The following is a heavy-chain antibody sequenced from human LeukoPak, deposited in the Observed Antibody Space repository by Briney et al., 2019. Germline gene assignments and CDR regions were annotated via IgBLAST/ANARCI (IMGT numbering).Heavy chain of an antibody. CDR1: GGSFSGYY. J-gene: IGHJ5*02. CDR3: ARELSESGPSFDP. V-gene: IGHV4-34*01. CDR2: INHSGST. Sequence: SETLSLTCAVYGGSFSGYYWTLIRQPPGKGLELIGEINHSGSTNYNPSLKSRVTISADTSKNQFSLKLSSVTATDTAVYYCARELSESGPSFDPWGQGTLVTVSS. D-gene: IGHD4-23*01.